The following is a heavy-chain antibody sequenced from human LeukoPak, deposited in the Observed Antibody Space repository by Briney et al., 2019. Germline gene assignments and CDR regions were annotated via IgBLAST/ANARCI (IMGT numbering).Heavy chain of an antibody. V-gene: IGHV3-30*18. CDR1: GFTFSTYG. Sequence: GGSLRLSCTASGFTFSTYGMHWVRQAPGKGLEWVALISSDGSGKYYADSVTGRFTVSRDNSKNTLYLQMNSLRPEDTAVYYCAKDSSAWKYYFGYWGQGTLVTVSS. D-gene: IGHD6-19*01. CDR2: ISSDGSGK. J-gene: IGHJ4*02. CDR3: AKDSSAWKYYFGY.